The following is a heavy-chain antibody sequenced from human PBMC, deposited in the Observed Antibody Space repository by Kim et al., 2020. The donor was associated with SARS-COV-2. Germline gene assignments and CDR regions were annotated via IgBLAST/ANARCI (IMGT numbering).Heavy chain of an antibody. CDR1: GFTVSSNY. Sequence: GGSLRLSCAASGFTVSSNYMSWVRQAPGKGLEWVSVIYSAGNTYYADSVKGRFTISRDHSKNTLYVQMNSLRAEDTAVYYCARGYYDSSGYPYYVMDVWGQGTTVTVTS. J-gene: IGHJ6*02. CDR2: IYSAGNT. CDR3: ARGYYDSSGYPYYVMDV. D-gene: IGHD3-22*01. V-gene: IGHV3-66*01.